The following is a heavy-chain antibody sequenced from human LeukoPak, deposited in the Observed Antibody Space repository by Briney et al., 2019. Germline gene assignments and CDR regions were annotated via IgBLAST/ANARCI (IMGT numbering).Heavy chain of an antibody. CDR1: GFTVSSNY. V-gene: IGHV3-66*01. Sequence: GGSLRLSCAASGFTVSSNYMSWARQAPGKGLEWVSVIYSGGGTYYADSVKGRFTISRDNSKNTLYLQMNSLRAEDTAVYYCARDSIAAASTFDYWGQGTLVTVSS. D-gene: IGHD6-13*01. CDR3: ARDSIAAASTFDY. J-gene: IGHJ4*02. CDR2: IYSGGGT.